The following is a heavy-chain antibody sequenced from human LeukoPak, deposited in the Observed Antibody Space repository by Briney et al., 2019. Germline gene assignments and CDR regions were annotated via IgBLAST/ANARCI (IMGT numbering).Heavy chain of an antibody. CDR2: VNPNSGGT. D-gene: IGHD2-2*03. Sequence: GASVKVSCKASGYTFTGYYMHWVRQAPGQGLEWMGWVNPNSGGTNYAQKFQSRVTMTRDTSISTAYMELSRLRSDDTAVYYCARDPGYCSSTSCYHYYYYYYMDVWGKGTTVTVSS. J-gene: IGHJ6*03. CDR3: ARDPGYCSSTSCYHYYYYYYMDV. V-gene: IGHV1-2*02. CDR1: GYTFTGYY.